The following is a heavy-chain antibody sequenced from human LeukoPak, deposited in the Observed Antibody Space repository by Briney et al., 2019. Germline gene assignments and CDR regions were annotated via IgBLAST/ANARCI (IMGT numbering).Heavy chain of an antibody. CDR1: GFIFSSYS. CDR2: ISSSSSTI. V-gene: IGHV3-48*02. CDR3: ARSYDYGSYLVDY. D-gene: IGHD4-17*01. J-gene: IGHJ4*02. Sequence: GGSLRLSCAASGFIFSSYSMNWVRQAPGKGLEWVSYISSSSSTIYYADSVKGRFTISRDNAKNSLYLQMNSLRDEDTAVYYCARSYDYGSYLVDYWGQGTLVTVSS.